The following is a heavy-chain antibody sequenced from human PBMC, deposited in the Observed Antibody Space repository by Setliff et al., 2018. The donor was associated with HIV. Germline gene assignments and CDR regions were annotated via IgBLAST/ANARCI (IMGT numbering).Heavy chain of an antibody. V-gene: IGHV4-61*09. CDR3: ARGPSINTIRARGYYMDV. J-gene: IGHJ6*03. Sequence: SETLSLTCTVSGGSMNSDSYSWTWLRQPAGKGPELIGHIYVGGSVIYNPSLASRVTISMVPSKNQFSLDLSSVTAADTAKYYCARGPSINTIRARGYYMDVWAKGTTVTVSS. CDR2: IYVGGSV. CDR1: GGSMNSDSYS. D-gene: IGHD3-10*01.